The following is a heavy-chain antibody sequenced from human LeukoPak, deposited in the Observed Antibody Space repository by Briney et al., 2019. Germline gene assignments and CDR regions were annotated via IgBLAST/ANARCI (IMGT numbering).Heavy chain of an antibody. CDR2: IYYSGST. Sequence: PSETLSLTCTVSGGSISSSSNYWGWNRQPQGKGWEWIVSIYYSGSTYYNPSLKSRVTISVDTSKNQFSLKLSSVTAADTAVYYCARHVPAAGITMVRGVSVYYFDYWGQGTLVTVSS. CDR1: GGSISSSSNY. D-gene: IGHD3-10*01. J-gene: IGHJ4*02. V-gene: IGHV4-39*01. CDR3: ARHVPAAGITMVRGVSVYYFDY.